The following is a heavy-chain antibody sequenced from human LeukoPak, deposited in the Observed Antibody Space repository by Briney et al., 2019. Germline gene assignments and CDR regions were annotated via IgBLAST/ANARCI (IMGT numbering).Heavy chain of an antibody. CDR2: IYHSGST. D-gene: IGHD1-26*01. J-gene: IGHJ4*02. Sequence: SGTLSLTCAVSGGSISSSNWWSWVRQPPGKGLEWIGEIYHSGSTNYNPSLKSRVTISVDKSKNQFSLKLSSATAADTAVYYCARAESGSYYPEGYYFDYWGQGTLVTVSS. CDR1: GGSISSSNW. CDR3: ARAESGSYYPEGYYFDY. V-gene: IGHV4-4*02.